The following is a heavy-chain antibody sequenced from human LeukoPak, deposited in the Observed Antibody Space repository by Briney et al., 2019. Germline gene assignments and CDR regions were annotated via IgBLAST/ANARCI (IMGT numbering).Heavy chain of an antibody. Sequence: GGSLRLSCAASGFTFSSYEMNWVRQAPGKGLEWVPYISSSGSTIYYADSVKGRFTISRDNAKNSLYLQMNSLRAEDTAVYYCAREGKLGYCSGGSCYSHFDYWGQGTLVTVSS. CDR3: AREGKLGYCSGGSCYSHFDY. J-gene: IGHJ4*02. V-gene: IGHV3-48*03. CDR2: ISSSGSTI. CDR1: GFTFSSYE. D-gene: IGHD2-15*01.